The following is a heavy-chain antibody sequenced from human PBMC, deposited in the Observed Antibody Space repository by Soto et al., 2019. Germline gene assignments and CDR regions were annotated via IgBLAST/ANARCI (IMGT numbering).Heavy chain of an antibody. CDR1: GGSISSYY. V-gene: IGHV4-4*07. CDR2: ICTGGGT. J-gene: IGHJ5*02. Sequence: GPGPTLASETLSLTCTVSGGSISSYYWSWIRQPAGKGLEGIGRICTGGGTNYHTSLKSRATISVDTSKNQSSLQLSSVPAADTAVYYCARAYRNWFDPWGQGTLVTVSS. D-gene: IGHD1-26*01. CDR3: ARAYRNWFDP.